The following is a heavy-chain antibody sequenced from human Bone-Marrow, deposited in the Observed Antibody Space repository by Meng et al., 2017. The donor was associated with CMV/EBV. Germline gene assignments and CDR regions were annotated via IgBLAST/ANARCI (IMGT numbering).Heavy chain of an antibody. Sequence: SETLSLTCTFSGGSISSSSYYWGWIRQPPGKGLEWIGSIYYSGSTYYNPSLKSQVTISVDTSKNQFSLKLSSVTAADTAVYYCARDESKWLRSLGYWGQGTLVTVSS. CDR1: GGSISSSSYY. J-gene: IGHJ4*02. CDR2: IYYSGST. V-gene: IGHV4-39*07. D-gene: IGHD5-12*01. CDR3: ARDESKWLRSLGY.